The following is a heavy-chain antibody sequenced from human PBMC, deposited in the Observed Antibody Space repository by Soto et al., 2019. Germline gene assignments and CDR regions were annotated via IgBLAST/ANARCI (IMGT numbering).Heavy chain of an antibody. CDR3: ARGIRITMVRGVIARPGNWFDP. D-gene: IGHD3-10*01. Sequence: QVQLQQWGAGLLKPSETLSLTCAVYGGSFSGYYWSWIRQPPGKGLEWIVEINHSGSTNYNPSLTSRVTISVDTSKNHFSLKLSSVTAADTAVYYCARGIRITMVRGVIARPGNWFDPWGQGTLVTVSS. J-gene: IGHJ5*02. CDR2: INHSGST. CDR1: GGSFSGYY. V-gene: IGHV4-34*01.